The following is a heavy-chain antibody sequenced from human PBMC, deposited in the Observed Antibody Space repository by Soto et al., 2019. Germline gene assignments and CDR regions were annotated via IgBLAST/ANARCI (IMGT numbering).Heavy chain of an antibody. Sequence: LRLSCAASGFTFSSHAMSWVRQAPGKGLEWVSAIGGSGDSTYYADSVKGRLTISRDNSKNTLYLQVNSLRAEDTAVYYCAKVLDASMVVNGYLYWGQGTLVTVSS. D-gene: IGHD5-18*01. CDR2: IGGSGDST. CDR3: AKVLDASMVVNGYLY. J-gene: IGHJ4*02. V-gene: IGHV3-23*01. CDR1: GFTFSSHA.